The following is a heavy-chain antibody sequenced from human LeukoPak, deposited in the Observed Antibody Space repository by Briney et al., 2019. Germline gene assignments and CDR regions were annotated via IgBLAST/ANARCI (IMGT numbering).Heavy chain of an antibody. CDR1: GGTFSIYA. J-gene: IGHJ4*02. CDR3: ARTQQLDYYFDY. V-gene: IGHV1-69*13. D-gene: IGHD6-13*01. Sequence: GASVKVSCKASGGTFSIYAISWVRQAPGQGLEWMGGIIPIFGTANYAQKFQGRVTITADESTSTAYMELSSLRSEDTAVYYCARTQQLDYYFDYWGQGTLVTVSS. CDR2: IIPIFGTA.